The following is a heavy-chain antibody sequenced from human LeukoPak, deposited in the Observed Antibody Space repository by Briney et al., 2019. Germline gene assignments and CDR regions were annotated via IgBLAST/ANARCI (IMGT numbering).Heavy chain of an antibody. V-gene: IGHV1-2*02. Sequence: ASVKVSCKASGYTFTGYYMHWVRQAPGQGLEWMGWINPNSGGTNYAQKFQGRVTMTRDTSISTAYMELSRLRSDDTAVYYCARDLFPYYDFWSGRYAFDIWGQGTMVTVSS. J-gene: IGHJ3*02. D-gene: IGHD3-3*01. CDR2: INPNSGGT. CDR1: GYTFTGYY. CDR3: ARDLFPYYDFWSGRYAFDI.